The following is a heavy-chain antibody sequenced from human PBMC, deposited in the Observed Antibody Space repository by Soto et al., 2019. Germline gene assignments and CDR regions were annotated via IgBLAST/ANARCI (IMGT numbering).Heavy chain of an antibody. V-gene: IGHV4-61*01. CDR2: IYYSGGT. J-gene: IGHJ5*02. CDR3: AREWVVVISRRGLNWFDP. CDR1: GGSVSSGSYY. Sequence: SETLSLTCTVSGGSVSSGSYYWSWIRQPPGKGLEWIGYIYYSGGTNYNPSLKSRVTISVDTSKNQFSLKLSSVTAADTAVYYCAREWVVVISRRGLNWFDPWGQGTLVTVSS. D-gene: IGHD3-22*01.